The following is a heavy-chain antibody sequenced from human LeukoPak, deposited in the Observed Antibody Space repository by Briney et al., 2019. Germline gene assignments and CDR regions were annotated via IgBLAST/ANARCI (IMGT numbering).Heavy chain of an antibody. Sequence: SETLSLTCTVSGGSISSGGYYWSWIRQHPGKGLEWIGYIYYSGSTNYNPSLKSRVTISVDTSKNQFSLKLSSVTAADTAVYYCARSTKWGTTAHPPSGFDPWGQGTLVTVSS. D-gene: IGHD4-17*01. CDR3: ARSTKWGTTAHPPSGFDP. V-gene: IGHV4-61*08. CDR1: GGSISSGGYY. J-gene: IGHJ5*02. CDR2: IYYSGST.